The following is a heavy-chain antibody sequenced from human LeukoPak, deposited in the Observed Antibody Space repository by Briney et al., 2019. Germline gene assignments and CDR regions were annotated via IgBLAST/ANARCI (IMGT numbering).Heavy chain of an antibody. CDR2: INSDGSST. D-gene: IGHD3-10*01. Sequence: GGTLILSCAASGFTFSNYAMSWVRQAPGKGLVWVSRINSDGSSTSYADSVKGRFTISRDNAKNSLYLQMNSLRAEDTALYYCAKVSRAHYYGSGSYLGAFDIWGQGTMVTVSS. J-gene: IGHJ3*02. CDR1: GFTFSNYA. CDR3: AKVSRAHYYGSGSYLGAFDI. V-gene: IGHV3-74*01.